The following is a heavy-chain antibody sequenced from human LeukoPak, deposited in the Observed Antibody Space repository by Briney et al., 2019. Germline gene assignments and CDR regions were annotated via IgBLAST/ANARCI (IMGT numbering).Heavy chain of an antibody. CDR3: ARDPYSSTWSYGMDV. CDR2: IKQDGSEE. J-gene: IGHJ6*02. D-gene: IGHD6-6*01. Sequence: QPGGSLRLSCAASGFTFSNYWMSWVRQAPGKGLEWVANIKQDGSEEVYVDSLKGRFTISRDNAKNSLFLQMNTLRAEDTAVYYCARDPYSSTWSYGMDVWGRGTTVTVSS. CDR1: GFTFSNYW. V-gene: IGHV3-7*05.